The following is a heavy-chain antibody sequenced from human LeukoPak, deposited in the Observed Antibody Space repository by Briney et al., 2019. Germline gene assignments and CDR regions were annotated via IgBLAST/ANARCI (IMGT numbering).Heavy chain of an antibody. CDR2: IKTKSEGGTT. V-gene: IGHV3-15*01. Sequence: GGSLRLSCTASGFTFGDYVMSWVRQAPGKGLEWVGRIKTKSEGGTTDYAAPAKGRFTISRDDSKNALFLQMDSLKSDDTAMYYCTTEFKELGSFFYFYYMDVWGTGTTVTISS. CDR3: TTEFKELGSFFYFYYMDV. D-gene: IGHD3-10*01. J-gene: IGHJ6*03. CDR1: GFTFGDYV.